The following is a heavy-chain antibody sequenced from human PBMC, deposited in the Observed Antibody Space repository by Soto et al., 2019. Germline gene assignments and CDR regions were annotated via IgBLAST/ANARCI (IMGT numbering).Heavy chain of an antibody. CDR2: IYYSGST. D-gene: IGHD1-1*01. V-gene: IGHV4-59*08. Sequence: SSETLSLTCPVSGVSLSSYCLSWIRQPPGKGLEWIGYIYYSGSTNYNPSLKSRVTISVDTSKNQFSLKLSSVTAADTAVYYCARRYGYSFDYWGQGTLVTVSS. CDR3: ARRYGYSFDY. J-gene: IGHJ4*02. CDR1: GVSLSSYC.